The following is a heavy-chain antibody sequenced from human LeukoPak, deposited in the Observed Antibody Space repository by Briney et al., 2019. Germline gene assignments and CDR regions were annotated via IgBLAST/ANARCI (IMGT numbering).Heavy chain of an antibody. V-gene: IGHV3-48*03. D-gene: IGHD3-9*01. CDR2: ISSSGSTI. CDR3: AREGCILTGYSDAFDI. J-gene: IGHJ3*02. CDR1: GFTFSSYE. Sequence: GGSLRLSCAASGFTFSSYEMNWVRQAPGKGLEWVSYISSSGSTIYYADSVRGRFTISRDNAKNSLYLQMNSLRAEDTAGYYCAREGCILTGYSDAFDIWGQGTMVNVCS.